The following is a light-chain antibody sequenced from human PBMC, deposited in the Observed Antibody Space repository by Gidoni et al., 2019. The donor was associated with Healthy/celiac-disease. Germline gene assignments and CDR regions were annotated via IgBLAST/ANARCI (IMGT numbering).Light chain of an antibody. J-gene: IGKJ2*01. V-gene: IGKV3-20*01. CDR3: QQYGSLPSYT. CDR2: GAS. CDR1: QSVSSSY. Sequence: DIVLTQSPGTLSLSPGERATLSCRASQSVSSSYLAWYQQKPGQAPRLLIYGASSRATGIPDRFSGSGSGTEFTLTISRLEPEDFAVYYCQQYGSLPSYTFGQGTKLEIK.